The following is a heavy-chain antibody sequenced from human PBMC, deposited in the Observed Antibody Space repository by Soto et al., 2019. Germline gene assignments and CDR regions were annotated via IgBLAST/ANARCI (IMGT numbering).Heavy chain of an antibody. D-gene: IGHD6-19*01. V-gene: IGHV3-23*01. J-gene: IGHJ4*02. CDR1: GFTLSTQA. CDR2: LISSGESP. CDR3: AKDLHGSGWSFDQ. Sequence: GGSLRLSCSASGFTLSTQAMAWVRQAPGKGLEWVSALISSGESPDYADSVKGRFTISRDNSKNTLYLQMNSLRADDTAVYYCAKDLHGSGWSFDQWGQGTVVTVSS.